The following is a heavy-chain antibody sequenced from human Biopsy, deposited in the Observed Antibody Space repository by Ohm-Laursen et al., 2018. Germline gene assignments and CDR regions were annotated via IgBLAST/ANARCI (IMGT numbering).Heavy chain of an antibody. CDR3: ARVAGGYAYYYGMDV. J-gene: IGHJ6*02. V-gene: IGHV4-59*04. Sequence: SETLSLTCTVSGGSISSDYWSWIRQTPGKGLEWIGNIYYDGITYYNPSLNSRVAMSVDTSKNQFSLRLTSVTAADTAVYYCARVAGGYAYYYGMDVWGQGTTVIVSS. CDR2: IYYDGIT. CDR1: GGSISSDY. D-gene: IGHD5-12*01.